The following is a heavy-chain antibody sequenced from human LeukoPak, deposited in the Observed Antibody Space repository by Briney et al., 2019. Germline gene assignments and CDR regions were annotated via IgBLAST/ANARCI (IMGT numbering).Heavy chain of an antibody. CDR3: VRGGGSYLVAFDY. CDR1: GGTFSNYA. V-gene: IGHV1-69*04. D-gene: IGHD1-26*01. CDR2: IIPILGKT. J-gene: IGHJ4*02. Sequence: SVKVSCKASGGTFSNYAISWVRQAPGQGLEWMGRIIPILGKTNYAQKFQGRVTITADRSTTTAYMELSSLRSEDTAVYYCVRGGGSYLVAFDYWGQGTLVTVSS.